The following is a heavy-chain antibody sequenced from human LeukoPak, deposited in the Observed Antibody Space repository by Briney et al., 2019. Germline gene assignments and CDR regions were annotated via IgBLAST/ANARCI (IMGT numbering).Heavy chain of an antibody. D-gene: IGHD3-16*01. J-gene: IGHJ4*02. CDR1: GISINPYY. V-gene: IGHV4-4*07. Sequence: SETLSLTCTVSGISINPYYWTWIRQPAGKGLEWIGRIIYTTGSTNYNPSLRSRVTMSVDTSKNQISVKLTYVTAADTAMYYCMRDGPSWGLLWGLGTLVTVSS. CDR2: IIYTTGST. CDR3: MRDGPSWGLL.